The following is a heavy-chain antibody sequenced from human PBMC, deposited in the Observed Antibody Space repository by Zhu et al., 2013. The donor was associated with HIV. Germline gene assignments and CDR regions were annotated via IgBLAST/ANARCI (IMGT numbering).Heavy chain of an antibody. Sequence: QVQLVQSGAEVKKPGSSVKVSCKASGGTFSSYAISWVRQAPGQGLEWMGGIIPIFGTANYAQKFQGRVTITADESTSTAYMELSSLRSEDTAVYYCARVLDSSGWYGAIGGYYFDYWGQGTLVTVSS. V-gene: IGHV1-69*01. J-gene: IGHJ4*02. CDR1: GGTFSSYA. D-gene: IGHD6-19*01. CDR2: IIPIFGTA. CDR3: ARVLDSSGWYGAIGGYYFDY.